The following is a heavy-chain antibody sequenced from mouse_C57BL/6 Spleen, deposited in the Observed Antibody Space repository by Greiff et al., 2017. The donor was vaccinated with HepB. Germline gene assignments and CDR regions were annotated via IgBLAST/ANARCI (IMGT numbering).Heavy chain of an antibody. V-gene: IGHV1-82*01. CDR2: IYPGDGDT. CDR1: GYAFSSSW. J-gene: IGHJ2*01. Sequence: VQLQQSGPELVKPGASVKISCKASGYAFSSSWMNWVKQRPGKGLEWIGRIYPGDGDTNYNGKFKGKATLTADKSSSTAYMQLSSLTSEDSAVYCCAQREGNYVYYFDYWGQGTTLTVSS. D-gene: IGHD1-1*01. CDR3: AQREGNYVYYFDY.